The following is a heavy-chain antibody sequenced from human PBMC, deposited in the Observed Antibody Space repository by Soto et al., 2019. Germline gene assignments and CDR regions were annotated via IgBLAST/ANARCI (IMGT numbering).Heavy chain of an antibody. Sequence: PSETLSLTCAVSGGSFTSNNWWTWVRQPPGQGLEWIGEIYRTGSTNYNPSLKSRVTISLDKSENQFSLKVTSLTAADTAVYYYASSDQGTSVDYWGQGTLVTVSS. CDR3: ASSDQGTSVDY. V-gene: IGHV4-4*02. CDR1: GGSFTSNNW. J-gene: IGHJ4*02. D-gene: IGHD1-7*01. CDR2: IYRTGST.